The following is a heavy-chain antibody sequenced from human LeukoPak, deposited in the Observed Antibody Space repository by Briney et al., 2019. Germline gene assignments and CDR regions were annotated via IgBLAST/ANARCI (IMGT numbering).Heavy chain of an antibody. V-gene: IGHV3-7*01. D-gene: IGHD3-22*01. CDR1: GFTFSNYW. CDR2: IKTDGSEK. Sequence: QTGRSLRLSCEGSGFTFSNYWMSWVRQAPGKGLEWVASIKTDGSEKYYVDSVKGRFTISRDSAKNSLYLQMNSLRAEDTAVYYCATYSSLNAREFQYWGQGTLVTVSS. CDR3: ATYSSLNAREFQY. J-gene: IGHJ1*01.